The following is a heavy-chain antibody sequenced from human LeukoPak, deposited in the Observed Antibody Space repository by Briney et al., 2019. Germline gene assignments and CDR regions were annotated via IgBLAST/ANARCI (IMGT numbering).Heavy chain of an antibody. CDR1: GFTGSSNY. Sequence: GGPLRLSCVASGFTGSSNYMSWVRQAPGKGLEWVSIISGGGNTYYADSVKDRFTISRDNSESTLYLQMKSLRAEDTAVYYCGSRDKGYYYGLDVWGQGTTVTVSS. V-gene: IGHV3-66*01. CDR2: ISGGGNT. CDR3: GSRDKGYYYGLDV. J-gene: IGHJ6*02. D-gene: IGHD5-24*01.